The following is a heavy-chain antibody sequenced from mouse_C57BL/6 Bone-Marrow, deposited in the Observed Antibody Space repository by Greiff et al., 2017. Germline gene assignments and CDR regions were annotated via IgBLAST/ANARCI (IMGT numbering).Heavy chain of an antibody. Sequence: EVQLVESGGGLVKPGGSLKLSCAASGFTFSDYGMHWVRQAPEKGLEWVAYISSGSSTIYYADTVKGRFTISRDNATNTLFLQLTSLRSEDTAMYYCAWVYGYDPSGFAYWGQGTLVTVSA. D-gene: IGHD2-2*01. CDR3: AWVYGYDPSGFAY. J-gene: IGHJ3*01. CDR1: GFTFSDYG. V-gene: IGHV5-17*01. CDR2: ISSGSSTI.